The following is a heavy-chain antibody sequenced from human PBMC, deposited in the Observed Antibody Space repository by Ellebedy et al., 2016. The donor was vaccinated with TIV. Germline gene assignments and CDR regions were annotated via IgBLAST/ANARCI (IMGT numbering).Heavy chain of an antibody. CDR2: IRQEGDEI. V-gene: IGHV3-7*01. D-gene: IGHD4-17*01. Sequence: GGSLRLSCAASGFNFRSYWMTWVRQAPGKGLEWVAKIRQEGDEIYYVESVKGRFTISRDNAKNSLFLQMNSLRVEDPALYYCARRASYGDYAVQVNPWFDPWGQGTLVTVSS. CDR3: ARRASYGDYAVQVNPWFDP. CDR1: GFNFRSYW. J-gene: IGHJ5*02.